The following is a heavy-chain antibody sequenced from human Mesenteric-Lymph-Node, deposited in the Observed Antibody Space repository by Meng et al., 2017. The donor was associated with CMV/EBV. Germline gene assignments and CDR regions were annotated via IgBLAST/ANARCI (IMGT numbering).Heavy chain of an antibody. D-gene: IGHD3-9*01. CDR2: INHSGST. V-gene: IGHV4-34*01. CDR1: GGSFSGYY. Sequence: QGQLRQWGQGLLKPSETLSVTCAVYGGSFSGYYWNWIRQSPEKGLEWIGEINHSGSTTYNPSFTSRIIISVDTSTNQISLNMSSVTAADTAVYYCARGSSYDILTGYFDYWGQGALVTVSS. J-gene: IGHJ4*02. CDR3: ARGSSYDILTGYFDY.